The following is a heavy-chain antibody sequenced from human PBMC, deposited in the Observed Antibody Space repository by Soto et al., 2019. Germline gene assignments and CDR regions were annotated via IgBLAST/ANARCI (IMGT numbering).Heavy chain of an antibody. CDR1: GFAFSSYG. D-gene: IGHD1-7*01. J-gene: IGHJ4*02. CDR3: AKDRRAGGNYGFYSDF. CDR2: SSATGSGT. Sequence: EMQLLESGGGLVQPGGSLRLSSAVCGFAFSSYGMTWIRQAPGKGLEWISFSSATGSGTYYADSVKGRFTISRDNSKNTLYLQMTSLRADDTAVYYCAKDRRAGGNYGFYSDFWGQGALVIVSS. V-gene: IGHV3-23*01.